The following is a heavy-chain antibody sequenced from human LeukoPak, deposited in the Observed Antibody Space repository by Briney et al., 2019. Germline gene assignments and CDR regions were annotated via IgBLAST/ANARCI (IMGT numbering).Heavy chain of an antibody. CDR3: VRHFGSSSGEVGY. Sequence: GGSLRLSCEASGFTFSNFGMHWVRQAPGKGLEWVAVIWCDGSNKYYADSVKGRFTISRDNSKNTLYLQMNSLRAEDTAVYYCVRHFGSSSGEVGYWGQGTLVTVSS. CDR2: IWCDGSNK. D-gene: IGHD6-6*01. J-gene: IGHJ4*02. V-gene: IGHV3-33*01. CDR1: GFTFSNFG.